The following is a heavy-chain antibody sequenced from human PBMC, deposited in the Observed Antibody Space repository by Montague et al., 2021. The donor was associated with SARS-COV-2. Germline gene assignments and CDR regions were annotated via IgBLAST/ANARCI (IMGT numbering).Heavy chain of an antibody. V-gene: IGHV3-9*01. J-gene: IGHJ4*02. CDR2: INWNGNSR. Sequence: SLRLSCPASGFTFPDYAMHWVRQAPGKGLEWVSGINWNGNSRGYADSVKGRFTISRDNAANSLFLQMSSLRPEDTALYYCAAATYGSIAYWGQGNLVTVSS. CDR3: AAATYGSIAY. D-gene: IGHD3-10*01. CDR1: GFTFPDYA.